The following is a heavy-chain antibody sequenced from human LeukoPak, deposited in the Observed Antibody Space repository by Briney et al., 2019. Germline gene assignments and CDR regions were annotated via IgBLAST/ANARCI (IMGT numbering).Heavy chain of an antibody. J-gene: IGHJ4*02. CDR2: ISSSSSYI. Sequence: GGSLRLSCAASGFTFSSYSMNWVRQAPGKGREWVSSISSSSSYIYYADSVKGRFTISRDNSKNTLHLQMNSLRAEDTAVYYCARSRAFDYWGQGTLVTVSS. CDR3: ARSRAFDY. CDR1: GFTFSSYS. V-gene: IGHV3-21*01. D-gene: IGHD2/OR15-2a*01.